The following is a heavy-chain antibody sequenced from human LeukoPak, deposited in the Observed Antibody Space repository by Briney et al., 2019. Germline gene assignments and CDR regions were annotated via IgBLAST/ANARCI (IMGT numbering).Heavy chain of an antibody. Sequence: ASVKVSCKASGGTFSSYAISWVRQAPGQGLEWMGGIIPIFGTANYVQKFQGRDTITTDESTSTAYMELSSLRSEDTAVYYCARVGPAQWLDYWGQGTLVTVSS. D-gene: IGHD6-19*01. V-gene: IGHV1-69*05. J-gene: IGHJ4*02. CDR1: GGTFSSYA. CDR2: IIPIFGTA. CDR3: ARVGPAQWLDY.